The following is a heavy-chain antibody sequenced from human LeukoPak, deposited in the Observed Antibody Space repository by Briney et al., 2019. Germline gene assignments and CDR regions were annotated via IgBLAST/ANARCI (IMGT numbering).Heavy chain of an antibody. D-gene: IGHD1-26*01. V-gene: IGHV1-69*06. J-gene: IGHJ4*02. CDR1: GGNLGNYA. Sequence: SVKVSCKASGGNLGNYAISWVRQAPGQGLEWMGRIVPIFGSTNFAQKFQDRLTIAADRATNTLYLELTNLRSDDTAVYYCAREPGGVRRYFDYWDQGTLVTVSS. CDR3: AREPGGVRRYFDY. CDR2: IVPIFGST.